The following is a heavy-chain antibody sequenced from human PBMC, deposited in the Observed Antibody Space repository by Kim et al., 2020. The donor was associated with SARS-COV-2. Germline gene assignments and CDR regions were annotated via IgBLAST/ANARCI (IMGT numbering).Heavy chain of an antibody. J-gene: IGHJ4*02. Sequence: GGSLRLSCAASGFLFSTYWMTWFRQAPGKGLEWVADIKGDGSEKYYVDSVKGRFTISRDNARYSLFLQMDSLRADDTAVYYCARSGVELLLWFGELYFDYWGQGTLVTVSS. V-gene: IGHV3-7*03. D-gene: IGHD3-10*01. CDR2: IKGDGSEK. CDR3: ARSGVELLLWFGELYFDY. CDR1: GFLFSTYW.